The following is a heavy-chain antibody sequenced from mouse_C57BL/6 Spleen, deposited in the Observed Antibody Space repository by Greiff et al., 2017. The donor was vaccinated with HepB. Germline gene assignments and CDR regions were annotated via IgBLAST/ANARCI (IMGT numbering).Heavy chain of an antibody. Sequence: EVQLVESGGGLVKPGGSLKISCAASGFTFSDYGMHWARQAPEKGLEWVAYISSGSSTIYYADTVKGRFTISRDNAKNTLFLQMTSLRSEDTAMYYCERTYFDYWGQGTTLTVSS. CDR1: GFTFSDYG. CDR3: ERTYFDY. CDR2: ISSGSSTI. J-gene: IGHJ2*01. V-gene: IGHV5-17*01.